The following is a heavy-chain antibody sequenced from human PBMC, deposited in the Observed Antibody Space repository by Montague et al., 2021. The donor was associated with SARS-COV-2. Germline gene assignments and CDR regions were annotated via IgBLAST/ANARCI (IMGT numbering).Heavy chain of an antibody. CDR1: GGSISSYY. J-gene: IGHJ5*02. CDR2: IFHSGIT. Sequence: SETLSLTCSVSGGSISSYYWSWIRQSPGKGLEWIGYIFHSGITDYNPSLKSRVTISVDMSKNQFSLQLNSVTAADSVVYYCARTEYNWNDWFDPWGQGTLVTVSS. V-gene: IGHV4-59*13. D-gene: IGHD1-20*01. CDR3: ARTEYNWNDWFDP.